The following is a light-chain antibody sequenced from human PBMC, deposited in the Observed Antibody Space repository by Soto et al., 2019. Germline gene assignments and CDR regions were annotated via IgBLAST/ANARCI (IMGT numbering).Light chain of an antibody. CDR2: QVS. CDR1: QSLVYSDGDTY. J-gene: IGKJ5*01. Sequence: VMMAQSPLSLPVTLRHPSSISCSSKQSLVYSDGDTYLSWFQQRPGQAPRRLLSQVSNRDSGVPDRFSGSGSGTDFTLKISSVEADDVAVYYCMQNTYWPITFGQGTRLEIK. V-gene: IGKV2-30*01. CDR3: MQNTYWPIT.